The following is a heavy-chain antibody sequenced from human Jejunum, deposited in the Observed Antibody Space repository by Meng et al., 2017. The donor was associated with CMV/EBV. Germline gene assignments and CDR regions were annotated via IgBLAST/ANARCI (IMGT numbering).Heavy chain of an antibody. CDR3: ARAKDSGYEGYNWFDP. J-gene: IGHJ5*02. Sequence: SGFNFSDYWMYWVRQVPGKGLVWVACIKSDGSRTSYADPVKGRFTISRDNAKNTLFLQMNSLRVEDTALYHCARAKDSGYEGYNWFDPWGQGTLVTVSS. CDR1: GFNFSDYW. V-gene: IGHV3-74*01. D-gene: IGHD5-12*01. CDR2: IKSDGSRT.